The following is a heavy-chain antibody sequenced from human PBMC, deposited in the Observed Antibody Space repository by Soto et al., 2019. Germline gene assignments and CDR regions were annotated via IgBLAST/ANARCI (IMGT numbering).Heavy chain of an antibody. CDR2: IYYSGST. D-gene: IGHD6-13*01. V-gene: IGHV4-59*08. J-gene: IGHJ5*02. Sequence: SETLSLTCTVSGGSISSYYWSWIRQPPGKGLEWIGSIYYSGSTYYNPSLKSRVTISVDTSKNQFSLKLSSVTAADTAVYYCARQRGYSSSWYIDWFDPWGQGTLVTVSS. CDR3: ARQRGYSSSWYIDWFDP. CDR1: GGSISSYY.